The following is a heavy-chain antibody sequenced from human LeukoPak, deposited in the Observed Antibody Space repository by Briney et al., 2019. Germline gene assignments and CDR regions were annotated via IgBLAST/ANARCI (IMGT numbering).Heavy chain of an antibody. CDR1: GYTFTASH. CDR2: IDPKSGGT. D-gene: IGHD5-18*01. V-gene: IGHV1-2*02. J-gene: IGHJ5*02. Sequence: GASVKVSCKASGYTFTASHVHWVRQAPGEGLEWMGWIDPKSGGTKFEEKFQGRVTMTRDTSISTAYMELSRLRSDDTAVYYCAREVDTAMPKNWFDPWGQGTLVTVSS. CDR3: AREVDTAMPKNWFDP.